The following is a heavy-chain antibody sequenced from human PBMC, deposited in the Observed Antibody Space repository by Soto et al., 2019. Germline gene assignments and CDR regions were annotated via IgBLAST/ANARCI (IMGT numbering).Heavy chain of an antibody. CDR1: GFTFSSYG. J-gene: IGHJ4*02. CDR3: AGLFGELFDY. V-gene: IGHV3-33*01. D-gene: IGHD3-10*02. CDR2: IWYDGSNK. Sequence: QVQLVESGGGVVQPGRSLRLSCAASGFTFSSYGMHWVRQAPGKGLEWVAVIWYDGSNKYYADSVKGRFTISRDNSKNTLYLQMNSLRDEDTAVYYCAGLFGELFDYWGQGTLVTVSS.